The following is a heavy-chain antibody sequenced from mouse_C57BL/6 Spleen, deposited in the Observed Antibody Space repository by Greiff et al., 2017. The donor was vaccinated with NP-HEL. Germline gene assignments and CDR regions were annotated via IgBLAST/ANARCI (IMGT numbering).Heavy chain of an antibody. CDR2: ISSGSSTI. CDR1: GFTFSDYG. CDR3: ARSFYYDYDWFAY. Sequence: VQLKQSGGGLVKPGGSLKLSCAASGFTFSDYGMHWVRQAPEKGLEWVAYISSGSSTIYYADTVKGRFTISRDNAKNTLFLQMTSLRSEDTAMYYCARSFYYDYDWFAYWGQGTLVTVSA. J-gene: IGHJ3*01. V-gene: IGHV5-17*01. D-gene: IGHD2-4*01.